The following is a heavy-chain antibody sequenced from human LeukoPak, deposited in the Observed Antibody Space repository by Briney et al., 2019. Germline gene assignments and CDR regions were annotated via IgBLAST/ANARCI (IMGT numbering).Heavy chain of an antibody. CDR3: ARDFLHLGG. D-gene: IGHD3-16*01. V-gene: IGHV3-30*02. Sequence: PGGSLRLSCAPSGFTFSSYGMHWVCQAPGKGLEWVAFIRFDGNNKYYADSVKGRFTISRDNSKNTLYLQMNSLRAEDTAVYYCARDFLHLGGWGQGTMVTVSS. J-gene: IGHJ3*01. CDR1: GFTFSSYG. CDR2: IRFDGNNK.